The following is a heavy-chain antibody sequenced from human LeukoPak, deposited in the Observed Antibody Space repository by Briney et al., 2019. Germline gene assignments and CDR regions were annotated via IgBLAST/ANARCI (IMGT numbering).Heavy chain of an antibody. D-gene: IGHD2-15*01. CDR3: ARSRGYSLYHFDD. J-gene: IGHJ4*02. CDR2: ISSSGSYM. V-gene: IGHV3-21*01. Sequence: GGSLRLSCAASGFTFSDYSMNWVRQAPGKGLEWVSFISSSGSYMYYADSVKGRFTISRDNSKNSLYLQMNSLRAEDTAVYYCARSRGYSLYHFDDWGQGTLVTVSS. CDR1: GFTFSDYS.